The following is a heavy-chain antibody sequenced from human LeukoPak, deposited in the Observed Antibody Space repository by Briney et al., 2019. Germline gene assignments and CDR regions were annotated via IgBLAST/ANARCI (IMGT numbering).Heavy chain of an antibody. J-gene: IGHJ4*02. CDR1: GGSISSGSYY. CDR3: ARSAYGSGFLD. V-gene: IGHV4-61*02. Sequence: SQTLALTCTVSGGSISSGSYYWSWIRHPAGKGLEWIGRIYTSGSINYNPSLKSRVTISVDTYKNQFSLKLSSVTAADTAVYYCARSAYGSGFLDWGQGTLVTVSS. CDR2: IYTSGSI. D-gene: IGHD3-10*01.